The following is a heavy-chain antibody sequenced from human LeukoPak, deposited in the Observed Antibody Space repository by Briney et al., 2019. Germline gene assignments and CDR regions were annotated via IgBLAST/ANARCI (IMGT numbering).Heavy chain of an antibody. CDR1: GYTLTELA. J-gene: IGHJ4*02. V-gene: IGHV1-24*01. Sequence: ASVKVSCKVSGYTLTELAMHWVRQAPGKGLELMGSFDPEDGKTIYAQNLQGRVTMTEDTSTDTAYMELSSLRAEDTAVYYCTRGYSGYDSYYFDYWGQGTLVTVSS. D-gene: IGHD5-12*01. CDR3: TRGYSGYDSYYFDY. CDR2: FDPEDGKT.